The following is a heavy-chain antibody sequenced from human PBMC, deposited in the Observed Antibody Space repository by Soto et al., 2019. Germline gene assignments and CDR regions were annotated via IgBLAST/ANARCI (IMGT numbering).Heavy chain of an antibody. CDR1: GGSISSYY. J-gene: IGHJ4*02. Sequence: QVHLQESGPGLVKPSETLSLTCTVSGGSISSYYWNWIRQPAGKGLEWIGRIHSSGYTNYNSSLRSRVTMSVDSSKSQISLKMTSVTAADTAVYYCASMGGTIGYWAQGTLGTVSS. V-gene: IGHV4-4*07. CDR2: IHSSGYT. D-gene: IGHD1-26*01. CDR3: ASMGGTIGY.